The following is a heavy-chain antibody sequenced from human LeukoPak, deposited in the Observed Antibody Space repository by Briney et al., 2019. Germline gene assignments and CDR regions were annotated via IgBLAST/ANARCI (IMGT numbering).Heavy chain of an antibody. D-gene: IGHD1-26*01. CDR3: ARDLGGDYFDY. CDR2: ISSSSSYI. V-gene: IGHV3-21*01. CDR1: GFTFSSYE. Sequence: GGSLRLSCAASGFTFSSYEMNWVRQAPGKGLEWVSSISSSSSYIYYADSVKGRFTISRDNAKNSLYLQMNSLRAEDTAVYYCARDLGGDYFDYWGQGTLVTVSS. J-gene: IGHJ4*02.